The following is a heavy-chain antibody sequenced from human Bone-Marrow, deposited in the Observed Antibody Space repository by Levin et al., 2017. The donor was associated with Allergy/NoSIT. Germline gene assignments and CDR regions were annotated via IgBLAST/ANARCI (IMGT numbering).Heavy chain of an antibody. CDR2: MNPNGTFT. V-gene: IGHV1-8*01. D-gene: IGHD3-9*01. CDR3: VRGAQHDLVYAWVTDFQYGINV. J-gene: IGHJ6*02. Sequence: GESLKISCKASGYSFITYDINWVRQASGQGLEWMGWMNPNGTFTGYAQRFQGRVTMTSDTSTRTAYMELRSLTSEDTAIYYCVRGAQHDLVYAWVTDFQYGINVWGQGTAVTVSS. CDR1: GYSFITYD.